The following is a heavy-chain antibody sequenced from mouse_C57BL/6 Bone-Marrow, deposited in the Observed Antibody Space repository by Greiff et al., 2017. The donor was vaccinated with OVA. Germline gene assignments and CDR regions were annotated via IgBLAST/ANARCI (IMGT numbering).Heavy chain of an antibody. Sequence: QVQLQQSGAELVRPGASVTLSCKASGYTFTDYEMHWVKQTPVHGLEWIGAIDPETGGTAYNQKFKGKAILTADKSSSTAYMELRSLTSEDSAVYYCTTLDYYGSSYRFADWGQGTLVTVSA. V-gene: IGHV1-15*01. CDR2: IDPETGGT. CDR1: GYTFTDYE. CDR3: TTLDYYGSSYRFAD. J-gene: IGHJ3*01. D-gene: IGHD1-1*01.